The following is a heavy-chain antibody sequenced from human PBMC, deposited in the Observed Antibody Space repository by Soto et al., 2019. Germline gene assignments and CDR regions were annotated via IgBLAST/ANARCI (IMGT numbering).Heavy chain of an antibody. J-gene: IGHJ6*03. CDR3: ARHAGHYDFWSGYPTSSYYYMDV. Sequence: SETLSLTCAVSGGSISSSNWWSWVRQPPGKGLEWIGYIYYSGSTNYNPSLKSRVTISVDTSKNQFSLKLSSVTAADTAVYYCARHAGHYDFWSGYPTSSYYYMDVWGKGTTVTVSS. CDR2: IYYSGST. CDR1: GGSISSSNW. V-gene: IGHV4-4*02. D-gene: IGHD3-3*01.